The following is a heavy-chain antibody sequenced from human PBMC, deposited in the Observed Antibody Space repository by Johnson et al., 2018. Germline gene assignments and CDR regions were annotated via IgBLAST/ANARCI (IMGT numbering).Heavy chain of an antibody. D-gene: IGHD5-24*01. Sequence: QVQLQESGPGLVKPSETXSLTCTVSGGSISSYYWSWIRQPPGKGLEWIGYIYYSGSTNYNPSLKSRVTISVDTAKNQLSLKLSSAPAADTAVSYCARVVRRDGYNGGSVLLDYWGQGTLVTVSS. J-gene: IGHJ4*02. CDR2: IYYSGST. V-gene: IGHV4-59*01. CDR1: GGSISSYY. CDR3: ARVVRRDGYNGGSVLLDY.